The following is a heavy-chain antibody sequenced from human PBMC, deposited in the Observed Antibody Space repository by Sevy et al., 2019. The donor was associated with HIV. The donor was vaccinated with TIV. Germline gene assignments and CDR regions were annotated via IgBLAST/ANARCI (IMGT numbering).Heavy chain of an antibody. V-gene: IGHV4-34*01. CDR2: INHSGST. CDR3: ARSIAVAVTGPIGLFVRLYSSWFDP. J-gene: IGHJ5*02. D-gene: IGHD6-13*01. Sequence: SETLSLTCAVYGGSFSDYYWSWIRQPPGKGLEWIGEINHSGSTNYNPSLARRLTISLDTSKNQVSLNLNSVTAADTAEYCCARSIAVAVTGPIGLFVRLYSSWFDPWGQGTWVTVSS. CDR1: GGSFSDYY.